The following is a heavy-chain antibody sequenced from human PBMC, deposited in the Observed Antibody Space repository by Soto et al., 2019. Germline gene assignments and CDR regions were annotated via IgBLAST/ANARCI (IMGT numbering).Heavy chain of an antibody. J-gene: IGHJ6*02. CDR3: ARTSAAGKNYYGMDV. CDR1: GFTFSSYA. CDR2: ISGSGGST. D-gene: IGHD6-13*01. V-gene: IGHV3-23*01. Sequence: GGSLRLSCAASGFTFSSYAMSWVRQAPGKGLEWVSAISGSGGSTYYADSVKGQATISADKSISTAYLQWSSLKASDTAMYYCARTSAAGKNYYGMDVWGQGTTVTVSS.